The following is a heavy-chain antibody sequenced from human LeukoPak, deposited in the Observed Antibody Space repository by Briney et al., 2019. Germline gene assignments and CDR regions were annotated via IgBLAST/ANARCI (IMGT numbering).Heavy chain of an antibody. V-gene: IGHV3-74*01. D-gene: IGHD3-10*01. CDR3: ARGVDYYGSGSYGY. CDR1: GFTFSDFW. J-gene: IGHJ4*02. Sequence: PGGSLRLSCEASGFTFSDFWMHWVRQAPGKGPAWVSRLNTDGSYTGYADSVKGRFTISRDNANNTLYLHMNSLRAEDTAVYYCARGVDYYGSGSYGYWGQGTLVTVSS. CDR2: LNTDGSYT.